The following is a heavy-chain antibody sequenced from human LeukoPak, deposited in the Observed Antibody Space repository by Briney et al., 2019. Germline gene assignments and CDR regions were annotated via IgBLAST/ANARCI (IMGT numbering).Heavy chain of an antibody. CDR1: GFAFSTAA. V-gene: IGHV3-64D*06. D-gene: IGHD1-1*01. CDR2: ISINGGST. Sequence: GGSLRLSCSASGFAFSTAAMHWVRQAAGKGLEYGSGISINGGSTYSADSVKGGFTISRDNSRNTMALQISSLRAEHTAVYYCVKGGRTTATTPLASWGPGTPVTVSS. CDR3: VKGGRTTATTPLAS. J-gene: IGHJ5*01.